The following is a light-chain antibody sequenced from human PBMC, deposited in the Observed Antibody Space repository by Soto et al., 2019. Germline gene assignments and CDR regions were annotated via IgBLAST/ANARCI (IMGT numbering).Light chain of an antibody. CDR1: QDISNH. CDR3: QQSYSTPIT. J-gene: IGKJ5*01. CDR2: AAS. Sequence: DIQMTQSPSSLSASVGDRVTITCQASQDISNHLNWYQQKPGKAPKLLIYAASSLQSGVPSRFSGSGSGTDFTLTISSLQPEDFATYYCQQSYSTPITFGQGTRLEI. V-gene: IGKV1-39*01.